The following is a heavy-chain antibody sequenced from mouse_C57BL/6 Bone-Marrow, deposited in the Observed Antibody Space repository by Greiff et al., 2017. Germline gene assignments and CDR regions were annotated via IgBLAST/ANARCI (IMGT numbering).Heavy chain of an antibody. CDR2: ISYDGSN. CDR3: ARDYYGSSYVAY. V-gene: IGHV3-6*01. J-gene: IGHJ3*01. D-gene: IGHD1-1*01. Sequence: EVKLVESGPGLVKPSQSLSLTCSVTGYSITSGYYWNWIRQFPGNKLEWMGYISYDGSNNYNPSLKNRISITRDTSKNQFFLKLNSVTTEDTATYYCARDYYGSSYVAYWGQATLVTVSA. CDR1: GYSITSGYY.